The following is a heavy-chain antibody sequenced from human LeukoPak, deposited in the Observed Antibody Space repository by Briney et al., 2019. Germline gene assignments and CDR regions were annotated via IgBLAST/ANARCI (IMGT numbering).Heavy chain of an antibody. V-gene: IGHV4-59*12. Sequence: SETLSLTCTVSSGSINSYYWTWIRQPPGKGLEWIGNTFYSGGTNYNPSLMSRVSISVDTSKNQVSLNLNSVTAADTAVYYCATVAVVRGVTFFDYWGQGTLVTVSS. D-gene: IGHD3-10*01. CDR1: SGSINSYY. CDR3: ATVAVVRGVTFFDY. J-gene: IGHJ4*02. CDR2: TFYSGGT.